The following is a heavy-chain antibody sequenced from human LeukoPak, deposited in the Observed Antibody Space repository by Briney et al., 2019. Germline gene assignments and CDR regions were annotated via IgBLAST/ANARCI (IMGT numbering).Heavy chain of an antibody. V-gene: IGHV3-74*01. CDR2: IKGDGSST. CDR3: ATGHDYGHNY. Sequence: GGSLRLSCAASGLTFNIFWMHWVRQAPGKGLVWVSLIKGDGSSTTYMDSVKGRFIISRDNAKNTLYLQMNSLRTEDTAVYYCATGHDYGHNYWGQGTLVTVSP. D-gene: IGHD4/OR15-4a*01. J-gene: IGHJ4*02. CDR1: GLTFNIFW.